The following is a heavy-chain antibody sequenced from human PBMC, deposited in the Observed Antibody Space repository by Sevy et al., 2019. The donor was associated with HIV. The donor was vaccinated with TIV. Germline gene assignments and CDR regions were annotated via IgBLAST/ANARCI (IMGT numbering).Heavy chain of an antibody. CDR1: GYTFTNYG. J-gene: IGHJ5*02. CDR3: ARRIYYDSSAYYWWFDP. Sequence: ASVKVSCKASGYTFTNYGISWVRQAPGQGLEWMGWISTHNGDTNYAQKLHGRVTMTTDTSTSTAYMELRSLRSDDTAAYYCARRIYYDSSAYYWWFDPWGQGTLVTVSS. D-gene: IGHD3-22*01. V-gene: IGHV1-18*01. CDR2: ISTHNGDT.